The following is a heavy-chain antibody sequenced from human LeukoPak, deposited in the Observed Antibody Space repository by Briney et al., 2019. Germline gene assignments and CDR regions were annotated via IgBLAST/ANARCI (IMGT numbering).Heavy chain of an antibody. CDR2: ISYIGST. V-gene: IGHV4-59*11. CDR3: ARDLVTVTKGFDI. J-gene: IGHJ3*02. CDR1: DDSFSSHH. D-gene: IGHD4-17*01. Sequence: SETLSLTCAVSDDSFSSHHWTWIRQPPGKGLEWIGYISYIGSTNYNPSLKSRVTISIDTSRNQFSLRLSSVTAADTAVYYCARDLVTVTKGFDIWGQGTMVSVSS.